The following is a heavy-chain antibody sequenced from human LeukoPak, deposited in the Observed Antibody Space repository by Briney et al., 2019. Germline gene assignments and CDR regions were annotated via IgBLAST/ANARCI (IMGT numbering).Heavy chain of an antibody. V-gene: IGHV1-69*17. CDR2: IIPIFGIA. CDR3: ERERKWDYYDSSGYYRGVYFDY. D-gene: IGHD3-22*01. Sequence: GASGKLSCKASGAAFTSYANSWGRHAPGQGLEWRGGIIPIFGIANYAQKFQGRVTITADKSTSTAYMELSSLRSEDTAVYYCERERKWDYYDSSGYYRGVYFDYWGQGTLVTVSS. CDR1: GAAFTSYA. J-gene: IGHJ4*02.